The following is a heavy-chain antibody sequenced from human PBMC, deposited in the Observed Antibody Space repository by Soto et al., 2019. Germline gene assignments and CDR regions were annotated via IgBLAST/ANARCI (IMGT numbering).Heavy chain of an antibody. CDR3: AKDGESSIAARTDYYYYGMDV. D-gene: IGHD6-6*01. Sequence: EVQLLESGGGLVQPGGSLRLSCAASGFTFSSYAMSWVRQAPGKGLEWVSAISGSGGSTYYADSVKGRFTISRDNSKNTLYLQMNSLRAEDTAVYYCAKDGESSIAARTDYYYYGMDVWGQGTTVTVSS. CDR2: ISGSGGST. CDR1: GFTFSSYA. J-gene: IGHJ6*02. V-gene: IGHV3-23*01.